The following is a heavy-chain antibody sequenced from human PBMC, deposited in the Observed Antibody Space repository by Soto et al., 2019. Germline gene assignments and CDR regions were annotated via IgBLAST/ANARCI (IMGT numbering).Heavy chain of an antibody. D-gene: IGHD6-6*01. CDR3: ALIAARPPYYYYYYMDV. CDR1: GGTFSSYT. CDR2: IIPLLGIA. J-gene: IGHJ6*03. V-gene: IGHV1-69*02. Sequence: QVQLVQSGAEVKKPGSSVKVSCKASGGTFSSYTISWVRQAPGQGLEWMGRIIPLLGIANYAQKFQGRVTITADKSTSTAYMELSSLRSEDTAVYYCALIAARPPYYYYYYMDVWGKGTTVTVSS.